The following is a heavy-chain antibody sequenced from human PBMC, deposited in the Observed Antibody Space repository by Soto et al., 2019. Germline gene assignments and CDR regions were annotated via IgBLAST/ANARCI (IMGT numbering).Heavy chain of an antibody. V-gene: IGHV4-30-4*01. CDR3: ARGGYSSSSFDY. CDR1: GGSISSGDYY. D-gene: IGHD6-6*01. J-gene: IGHJ4*02. Sequence: SETLSLTCTVSGGSISSGDYYWSWIRQPPGKGLEWIGYIYYSGSTYYNPSLKSRVTISVDTSKNQFSLKLSSVTAADTAVYYCARGGYSSSSFDYWGQGTLVTVSS. CDR2: IYYSGST.